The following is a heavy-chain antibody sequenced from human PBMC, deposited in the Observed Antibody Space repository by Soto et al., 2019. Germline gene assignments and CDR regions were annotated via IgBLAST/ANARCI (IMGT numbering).Heavy chain of an antibody. V-gene: IGHV4-39*01. CDR2: IYYSGST. CDR1: GGSISSSSYY. D-gene: IGHD5-12*01. Sequence: SETLSLTCTVSGGSISSSSYYWGWIRQPPGKGLEWIGSIYYSGSTYYNPSLKSRVTISVDTSKNQFSLKPSSVTAADTAVYYCARHNIDYYGMDVWGQGTTVTVSS. J-gene: IGHJ6*02. CDR3: ARHNIDYYGMDV.